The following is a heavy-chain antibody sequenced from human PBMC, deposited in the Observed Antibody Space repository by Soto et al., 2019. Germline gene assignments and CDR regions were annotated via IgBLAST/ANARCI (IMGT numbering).Heavy chain of an antibody. V-gene: IGHV3-30*18. J-gene: IGHJ4*02. CDR3: AKVRADYYYGSGPFDY. Sequence: QVQLMESGGGVVQPGRSLRLSCAASGFTFSSYGMHWVRQAPGKGLEWVALISSDGSNKYYADSVKGRFTISRDNSKNPLYLQMNTLRAEDTAVYYCAKVRADYYYGSGPFDYWGQGTLVTVSS. CDR1: GFTFSSYG. D-gene: IGHD3-10*01. CDR2: ISSDGSNK.